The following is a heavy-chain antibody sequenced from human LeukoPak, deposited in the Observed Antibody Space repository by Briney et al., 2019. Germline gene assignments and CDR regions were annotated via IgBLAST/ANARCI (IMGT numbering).Heavy chain of an antibody. Sequence: SETLSLTCAVSGGSISSSNWWSWVRQPPGKGLEWIGEIYHSGSTNYNPSLKSRVTISVDKSKNQFSLKLSFVTAADTAMYYCARSDYHNSGSHTVFDAFDIWGQGTRVTVSS. CDR1: GGSISSSNW. J-gene: IGHJ3*02. V-gene: IGHV4-4*02. CDR2: IYHSGST. D-gene: IGHD3-10*01. CDR3: ARSDYHNSGSHTVFDAFDI.